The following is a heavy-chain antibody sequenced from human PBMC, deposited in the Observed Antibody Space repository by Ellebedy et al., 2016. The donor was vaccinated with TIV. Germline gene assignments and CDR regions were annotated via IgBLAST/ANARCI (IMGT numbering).Heavy chain of an antibody. CDR1: GFTFSAYW. CDR3: ARYGSGSYSLDY. V-gene: IGHV3-21*01. CDR2: ISDNGVIT. J-gene: IGHJ4*02. D-gene: IGHD3-10*01. Sequence: PGGSLRLSCVGSGFTFSAYWMHWVRQAPGKGLEWVSAISDNGVITKYADSVKGRFTISRDNAKNSLYLQLNSLRAEDTAVYYCARYGSGSYSLDYWGQGTLVTVSS.